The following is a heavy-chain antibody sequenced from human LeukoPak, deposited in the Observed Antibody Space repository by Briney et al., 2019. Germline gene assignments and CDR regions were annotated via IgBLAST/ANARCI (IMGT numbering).Heavy chain of an antibody. CDR3: AKGHYGDLK. D-gene: IGHD4-17*01. CDR1: GFTFSSYW. V-gene: IGHV3-7*04. J-gene: IGHJ4*02. Sequence: GGSLRLSCEASGFTFSSYWMTWVRQAPGKGLEWVGNINQDGGEQYFVDSVKGQFTMSRDNAKNSLYLQLNNLGSEDTAKYYCAKGHYGDLKWGQGTLVTVSS. CDR2: INQDGGEQ.